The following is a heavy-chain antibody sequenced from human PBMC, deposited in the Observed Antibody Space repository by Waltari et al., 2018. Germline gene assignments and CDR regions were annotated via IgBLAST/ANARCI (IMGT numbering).Heavy chain of an antibody. CDR3: AKDRVSSWSFDY. V-gene: IGHV3-23*04. CDR1: GFTFSSYA. Sequence: EVQLVESGGGLVQPGGSLRLSCAASGFTFSSYAMSWVRQAPGKWLEWGSAISGSGGSTYYSDSVKGRFTISRDNSKNTLYLQMNSLRAEDTAVYYCAKDRVSSWSFDYWGQGTLVTVSS. J-gene: IGHJ4*02. CDR2: ISGSGGST. D-gene: IGHD6-13*01.